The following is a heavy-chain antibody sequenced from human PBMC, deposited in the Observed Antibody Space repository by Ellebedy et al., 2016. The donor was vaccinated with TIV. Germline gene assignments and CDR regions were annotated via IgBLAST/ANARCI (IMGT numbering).Heavy chain of an antibody. CDR1: GFTFSSYS. CDR3: ARETSSGMDV. CDR2: ISSSSSYI. J-gene: IGHJ6*02. V-gene: IGHV3-21*04. Sequence: GESLKISXAASGFTFSSYSMNWVRQAPGKGLEWVSSISSSSSYIYYADSVKGRFTISRDNAKNSLYLQMNSLRAEDTAVYYCARETSSGMDVWGQGTTVTVSS.